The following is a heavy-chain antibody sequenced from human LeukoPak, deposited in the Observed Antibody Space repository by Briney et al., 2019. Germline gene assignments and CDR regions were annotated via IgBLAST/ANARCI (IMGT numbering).Heavy chain of an antibody. J-gene: IGHJ4*02. CDR2: ISSSSSYI. CDR3: ARDGALHYYDSGSPLDY. D-gene: IGHD3-10*01. V-gene: IGHV3-21*01. Sequence: PGGSLRLSCAASGFTFSSYSMNWVRQAPGKGLEWVSSISSSSSYIYYADSVKGRFTISRDNAKNSLYLQMNSLRAEDTAVYYCARDGALHYYDSGSPLDYWGQGTLVTVSS. CDR1: GFTFSSYS.